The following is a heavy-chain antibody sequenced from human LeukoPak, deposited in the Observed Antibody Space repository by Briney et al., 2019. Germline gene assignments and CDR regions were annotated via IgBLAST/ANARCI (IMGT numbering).Heavy chain of an antibody. J-gene: IGHJ4*02. CDR2: IYPGDSDT. V-gene: IGHV5-51*01. CDR1: GYSFTTSW. Sequence: GESLKISCKGSGYSFTTSWIGWVRQMPGRGLEWMGIIYPGDSDTRFSPSFQGQVTISADKSISTAYLQWSGLKASDTAMYYCARPTNEGFDYWGQGTLVTVSS. D-gene: IGHD1/OR15-1a*01. CDR3: ARPTNEGFDY.